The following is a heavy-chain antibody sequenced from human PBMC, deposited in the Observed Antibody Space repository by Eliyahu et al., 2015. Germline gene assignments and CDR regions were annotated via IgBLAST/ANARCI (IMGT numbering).Heavy chain of an antibody. Sequence: QLQLQESGPGLVKPSETLSXTXTVXGGSISXSSYYWGWIRQPPGKGLEWIGSIYYSGSTYYNPSLKSRVTXSVDTSKNQFSLKLSSVTAADTTVYYCARQPLSGYEVDFFDYWGQGTLVTVSS. V-gene: IGHV4-39*01. CDR3: ARQPLSGYEVDFFDY. J-gene: IGHJ4*02. D-gene: IGHD5-12*01. CDR1: GGSISXSSYY. CDR2: IYYSGST.